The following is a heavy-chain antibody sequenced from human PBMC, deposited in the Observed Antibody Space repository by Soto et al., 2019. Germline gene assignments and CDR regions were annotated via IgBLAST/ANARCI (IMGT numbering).Heavy chain of an antibody. CDR2: ISGYNSNTNHGNT. V-gene: IGHV1-18*01. Sequence: QVHLVQSGAEVKKPGASGKVACKASGYSFPSYGITWWRQAPGQGLEWMGGISGYNSNTNHGNTNYAESFQGRVTMTTDTSTSTAYLELRSLRPDDTAVYYCARAADVDTAVGNVFDNWGQGTLVTVSS. D-gene: IGHD5-18*01. CDR1: GYSFPSYG. CDR3: ARAADVDTAVGNVFDN. J-gene: IGHJ4*02.